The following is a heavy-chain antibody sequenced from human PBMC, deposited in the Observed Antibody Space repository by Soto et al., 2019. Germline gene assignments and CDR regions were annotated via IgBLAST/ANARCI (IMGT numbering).Heavy chain of an antibody. CDR3: TRDASRDSSARGWFDP. J-gene: IGHJ5*02. CDR1: GCTVRSFT. D-gene: IGHD6-13*01. Sequence: VQLVESGGGLVKPGGSLRLSCAASGCTVRSFTMNWVRQAPGKGLEWVSTISSNSAYIYYTDALRGRFTISRDNAKNSLHLQMNSLRAEDTAVYYCTRDASRDSSARGWFDPWGPGTLVTVSS. V-gene: IGHV3-21*02. CDR2: ISSNSAYI.